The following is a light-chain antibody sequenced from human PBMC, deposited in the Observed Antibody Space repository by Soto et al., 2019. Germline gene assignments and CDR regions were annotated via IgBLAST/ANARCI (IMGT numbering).Light chain of an antibody. J-gene: IGLJ2*01. Sequence: QSVLTQPASVSGSPGQSITISCTGTSSDVGGYNFVYWYQQHPGKAPKFIIYDSRNRPSGVSNRFSGSRSGNTASLTISGLQAEDEADYYCSSYTSSSTVIFGGGTKLTVL. CDR1: SSDVGGYNF. V-gene: IGLV2-14*03. CDR3: SSYTSSSTVI. CDR2: DSR.